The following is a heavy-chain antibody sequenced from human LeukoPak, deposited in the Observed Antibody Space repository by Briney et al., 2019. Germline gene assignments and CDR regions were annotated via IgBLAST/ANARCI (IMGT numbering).Heavy chain of an antibody. CDR2: IKQDGRGR. D-gene: IGHD1-26*01. V-gene: IGHV3-7*01. CDR1: GFTPSSFW. J-gene: IGHJ6*03. Sequence: GRCLRPACAGSGFTPSSFWMRWVRQAPGKGLEWVANIKQDGRGRYYVDSVEGRFTISRDNAQNSLFLQMNSLRAEDTAVYYGARQLAGPTGDFYMDVWGKGTTVTVSS. CDR3: ARQLAGPTGDFYMDV.